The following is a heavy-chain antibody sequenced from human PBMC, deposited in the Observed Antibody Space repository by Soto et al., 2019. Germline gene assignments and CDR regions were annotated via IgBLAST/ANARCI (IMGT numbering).Heavy chain of an antibody. CDR3: ARGRDGFPTDY. V-gene: IGHV1-18*01. CDR2: ISAYNGNT. Sequence: ASVKVSCQASGYTFTTYGISWVRQAPGQGLEWMGWISAYNGNTNYAQKLQGRVTITADESTSTAYMELSSLRSEDTAVYYCARGRDGFPTDYWGQGTLVTVSS. D-gene: IGHD2-15*01. CDR1: GYTFTTYG. J-gene: IGHJ4*02.